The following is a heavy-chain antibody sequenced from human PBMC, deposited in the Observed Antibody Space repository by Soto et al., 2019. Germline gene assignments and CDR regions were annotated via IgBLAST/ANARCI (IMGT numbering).Heavy chain of an antibody. CDR3: ARDSSGYDHFDS. CDR1: GGSISSGCYY. Sequence: QVQLQESGPGLVKPSQTLSLTCTVSGGSISSGCYYCNWIRQHPGKGLEWIGYIYYSGSTYYNPALKRQVTISVDTSKNQCALKLTSVTAADTAVDYCARDSSGYDHFDSWGQGTLVTVSS. V-gene: IGHV4-31*01. J-gene: IGHJ4*02. CDR2: IYYSGST. D-gene: IGHD3-22*01.